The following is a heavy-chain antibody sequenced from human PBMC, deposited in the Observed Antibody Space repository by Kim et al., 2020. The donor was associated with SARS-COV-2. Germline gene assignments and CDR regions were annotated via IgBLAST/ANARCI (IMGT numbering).Heavy chain of an antibody. J-gene: IGHJ4*02. CDR2: IKSKTDGGTT. Sequence: LSLTCAASGFPFSNAWMSWVRQAPGKGLEWVGRIKSKTDGGTTDYAAPVKGRFTISRDDSKNTLYLQMNSLKTEDTAVYYCTTRTYNWNYVDDYWGQGTLVTVSS. CDR3: TTRTYNWNYVDDY. D-gene: IGHD1-7*01. V-gene: IGHV3-15*01. CDR1: GFPFSNAW.